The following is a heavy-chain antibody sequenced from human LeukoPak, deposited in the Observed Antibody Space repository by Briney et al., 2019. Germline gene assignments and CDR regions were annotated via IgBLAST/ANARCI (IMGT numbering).Heavy chain of an antibody. CDR2: IYTSGST. V-gene: IGHV4-4*07. J-gene: IGHJ4*02. Sequence: PSETLSLTCTVSGGSISSYYWSWIRQPAGKGLEWIGRIYTSGSTNYNPSLKSRVTMSVDTSKNQFSLKLSSVTAADTAVYYCARDGFGRDDFWSGFGYWGQGTLVTVSS. CDR1: GGSISSYY. D-gene: IGHD3-3*01. CDR3: ARDGFGRDDFWSGFGY.